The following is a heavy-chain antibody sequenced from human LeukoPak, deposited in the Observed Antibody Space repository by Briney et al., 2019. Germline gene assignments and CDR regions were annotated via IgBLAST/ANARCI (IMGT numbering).Heavy chain of an antibody. V-gene: IGHV6-1*01. D-gene: IGHD3-9*01. J-gene: IGHJ4*02. Sequence: SQTLSLTCAISGDSVSSNSVAWNWIRQSPSRGLEWLGRTYYRSKWYNDYAVSVKSRITINPDTSKNQFSLQLNSMTPEDTSVYYCAREEPIYSWVDYWGQGTLVTVSS. CDR2: TYYRSKWYN. CDR3: AREEPIYSWVDY. CDR1: GDSVSSNSVA.